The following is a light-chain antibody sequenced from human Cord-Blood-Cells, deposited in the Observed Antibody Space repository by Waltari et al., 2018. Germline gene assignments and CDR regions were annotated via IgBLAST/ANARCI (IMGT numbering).Light chain of an antibody. CDR1: SSDVGGYNY. Sequence: QSALTQPPSASGSPGQSVTISCTGTSSDVGGYNYVSWYQQHPGKAPKLIIYEVSKRPSGVPDRFSGSKSGTTASLTVSGLQAEDEADYYCSSYAGSNNYVFVAGTKVTVL. CDR2: EVS. CDR3: SSYAGSNNYV. J-gene: IGLJ1*01. V-gene: IGLV2-8*01.